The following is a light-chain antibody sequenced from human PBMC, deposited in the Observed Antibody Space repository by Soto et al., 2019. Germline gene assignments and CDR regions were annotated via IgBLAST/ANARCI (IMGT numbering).Light chain of an antibody. CDR2: GAS. Sequence: DIVLTQSPGTLSLSPGERATLSCRASQSASSIYLAWYQQKPGQAPRLLIYGASSRATGIPDRFSGSGSGTDFTLTISRVEPEDSAVYYCRHLGTATWTFGQGSKVEIK. CDR1: QSASSIY. J-gene: IGKJ1*01. CDR3: RHLGTATWT. V-gene: IGKV3-20*01.